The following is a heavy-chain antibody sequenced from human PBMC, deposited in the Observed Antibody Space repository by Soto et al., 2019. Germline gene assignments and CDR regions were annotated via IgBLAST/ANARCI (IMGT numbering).Heavy chain of an antibody. D-gene: IGHD3-16*01. J-gene: IGHJ4*02. CDR3: ARDGRGDYDYIWGSPIDY. CDR1: GFTFSSYS. V-gene: IGHV3-21*01. Sequence: EVQLVESGGGLVKPGGSLRLSCADSGFTFSSYSMNWVRQAPGKGLAWVSSISSSSSYIYYADSVKGRFTISRDNAKNSRYLQMNSLRAEDTAVYYCARDGRGDYDYIWGSPIDYCGQGTLVTVSS. CDR2: ISSSSSYI.